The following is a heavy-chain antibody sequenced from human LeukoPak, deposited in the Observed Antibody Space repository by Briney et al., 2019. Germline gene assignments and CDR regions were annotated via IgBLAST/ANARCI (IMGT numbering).Heavy chain of an antibody. J-gene: IGHJ5*02. CDR2: INYSGST. D-gene: IGHD3-22*01. V-gene: IGHV4-30-4*01. CDR3: ASAYDRSGYLTGFDL. CDR1: GGSFSSGEYY. Sequence: PSGTLSLTCTVSGGSFSSGEYYWSWIRQPPGKGLEWIRYINYSGSTYYNPSLKSRVTITVDTSKNQFTLKLSSVTAADTAGYYCASAYDRSGYLTGFDLWGQGTLVTVSS.